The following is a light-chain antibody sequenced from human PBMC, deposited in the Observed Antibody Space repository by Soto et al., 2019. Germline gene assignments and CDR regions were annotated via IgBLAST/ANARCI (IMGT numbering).Light chain of an antibody. CDR1: SSDVGGYNY. V-gene: IGLV2-14*01. J-gene: IGLJ2*01. CDR2: DVR. Sequence: QSVLTQPASVSGSPGQSITISCTGTSSDVGGYNYVSWYQQHPGKAPKLMIYDVRNRPSGVSNRFSGSKSGSTASLTISGLQAEDGADYYCGSFAGTVTRLFGGESELTVL. CDR3: GSFAGTVTRL.